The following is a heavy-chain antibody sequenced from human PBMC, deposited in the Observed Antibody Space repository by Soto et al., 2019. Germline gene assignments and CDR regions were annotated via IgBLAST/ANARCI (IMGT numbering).Heavy chain of an antibody. J-gene: IGHJ3*02. D-gene: IGHD2-15*01. CDR3: ARGYCGGGSCYSDDAFDI. CDR2: IYYSGST. Sequence: SETLSLTCTVSGGSISSYYWSWIRQPPGKGLEWIGYIYYSGSTNYNPSLKSRVTISVDTSKNQFSLKLSSVTAADTAVYYCARGYCGGGSCYSDDAFDIWGQGTMVTVSS. CDR1: GGSISSYY. V-gene: IGHV4-59*08.